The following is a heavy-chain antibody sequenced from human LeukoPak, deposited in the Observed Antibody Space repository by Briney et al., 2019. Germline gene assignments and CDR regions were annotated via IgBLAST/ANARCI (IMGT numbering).Heavy chain of an antibody. CDR1: GFSTSTHS. J-gene: IGHJ4*02. V-gene: IGHV3-48*01. D-gene: IGHD2-2*01. CDR3: ARDGPPAGAGDFDY. Sequence: PGGSLRLSCAASGFSTSTHSMGWVRQAPGKGLEWVSYIGSTSIYADSVKGRFTISRDNAKNSLYLQMNSLRAEDTAVYYCARDGPPAGAGDFDYWGQGTPVTVSS. CDR2: IGSTSI.